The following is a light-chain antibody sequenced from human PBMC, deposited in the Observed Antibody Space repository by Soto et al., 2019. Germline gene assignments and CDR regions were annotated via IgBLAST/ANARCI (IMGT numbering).Light chain of an antibody. CDR3: QEYYSSPWT. V-gene: IGKV4-1*01. Sequence: DIVMTQSPDSLAVSLGERATINCKSSQSVLYSSNNKNYLAWYQQKPGQPPKLLIYWASTRESGVPDRLSGSGSGTDFTLTISSLQAEDVAVYYCQEYYSSPWTFGRGTKVYIE. CDR2: WAS. J-gene: IGKJ1*01. CDR1: QSVLYSSNNKNY.